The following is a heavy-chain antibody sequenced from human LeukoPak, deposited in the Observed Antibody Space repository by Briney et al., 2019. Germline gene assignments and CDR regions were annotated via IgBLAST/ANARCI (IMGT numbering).Heavy chain of an antibody. CDR1: GYSISSGYY. V-gene: IGHV4-38-2*02. Sequence: SETLSLTCTVSGYSISSGYYWGWIRQPPGKGLEWIGSIYYSGSTYYNPSLKSRVTISVDTSKNQFSLKLSSVTAADTAVYYCARAGQQWLFYFDYWGQGTLVTVSS. J-gene: IGHJ4*02. CDR2: IYYSGST. D-gene: IGHD6-19*01. CDR3: ARAGQQWLFYFDY.